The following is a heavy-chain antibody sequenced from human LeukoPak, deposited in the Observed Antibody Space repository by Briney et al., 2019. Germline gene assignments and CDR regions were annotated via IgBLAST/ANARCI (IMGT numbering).Heavy chain of an antibody. Sequence: GGSLRLSCAASGFTFNKYAMHWVSQAPGKGLEWVAVVSYLGNDKFYADSVKVRFTISKDNSNNTVYLEINSLRSEDTAVYYCARPLERRLIHYFDFWGPGTLVTVSS. CDR3: ARPLERRLIHYFDF. D-gene: IGHD6-25*01. V-gene: IGHV3-30-3*01. J-gene: IGHJ4*02. CDR2: VSYLGNDK. CDR1: GFTFNKYA.